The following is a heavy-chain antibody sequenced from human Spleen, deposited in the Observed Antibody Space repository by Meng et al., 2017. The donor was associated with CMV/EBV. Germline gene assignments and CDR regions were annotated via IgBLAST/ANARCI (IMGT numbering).Heavy chain of an antibody. D-gene: IGHD2-2*01. CDR2: ISGSGDST. J-gene: IGHJ4*02. CDR3: ARPHLGYCSSTSCYNYFDD. CDR1: GFTFSSYW. V-gene: IGHV3-23*01. Sequence: GESLKISCAASGFTFSSYWMSWVRQAPGKGLEWVSVISGSGDSTYYADSVKGRFTISRDNSKSTLYLQVNSLRTGDTAVYYCARPHLGYCSSTSCYNYFDDWGQGTLVTVSS.